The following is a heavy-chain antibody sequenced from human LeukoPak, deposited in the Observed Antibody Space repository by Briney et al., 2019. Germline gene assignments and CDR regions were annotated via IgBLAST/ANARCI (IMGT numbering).Heavy chain of an antibody. CDR2: INHIGST. CDR3: ARAKFIAARPDVGFYY. Sequence: SETLSLTCAVYGGSFSTYYWTWIRQPPGKGLEWVGEINHIGSTNYNPSLKGRVTISIDTSKNQFSLKLSSVTAADTAVYYCARAKFIAARPDVGFYYWGQGTLVTVSS. D-gene: IGHD6-6*01. V-gene: IGHV4-34*01. J-gene: IGHJ4*02. CDR1: GGSFSTYY.